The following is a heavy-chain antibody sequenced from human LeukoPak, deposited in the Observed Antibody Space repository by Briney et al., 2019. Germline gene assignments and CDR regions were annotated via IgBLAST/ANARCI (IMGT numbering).Heavy chain of an antibody. CDR1: GFTFSSYW. V-gene: IGHV3-7*01. CDR2: IKQDGSEK. CDR3: ARIKGALDWLHTYFDY. Sequence: GGSLRLSCAASGFTFSSYWMSWVRQAPGKGLEWVANIKQDGSEKYYVDSVKGRFTISRDNAKNSLYLQMNSLRAEDTAVYYCARIKGALDWLHTYFDYWGQGTLVTVSS. D-gene: IGHD3-9*01. J-gene: IGHJ4*02.